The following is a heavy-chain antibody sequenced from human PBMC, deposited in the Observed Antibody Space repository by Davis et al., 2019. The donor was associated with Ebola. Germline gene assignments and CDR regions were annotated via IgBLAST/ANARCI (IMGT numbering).Heavy chain of an antibody. J-gene: IGHJ4*02. CDR3: ARGWLRGYLDY. CDR2: TYYTSKWYS. Sequence: HSQTLSLTCAISGDSVSSGGWNWIRQSPSRGLEWLGRTYYTSKWYSDYAVSMKSRITVNPDTSKNQFSLQLSSVTPEDTAVYYCARGWLRGYLDYWGQGTLVTVSS. D-gene: IGHD3-3*01. V-gene: IGHV6-1*01. CDR1: GDSVSSGG.